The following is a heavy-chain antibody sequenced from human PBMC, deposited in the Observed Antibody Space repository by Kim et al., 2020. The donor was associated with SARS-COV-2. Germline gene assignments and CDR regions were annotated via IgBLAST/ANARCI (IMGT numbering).Heavy chain of an antibody. CDR2: IYYSGST. CDR3: ARVRTTMIVVVMYFDY. D-gene: IGHD3-22*01. Sequence: SETLSLTCTVSGGSISSGGYYWSWIRQHPGKGLEWIGYIYYSGSTYYNPSLKSRVTISVDTSKNQFSLKRSAVTAADTAVYYCARVRTTMIVVVMYFDYWGQGTLVTVSS. V-gene: IGHV4-31*03. CDR1: GGSISSGGYY. J-gene: IGHJ4*02.